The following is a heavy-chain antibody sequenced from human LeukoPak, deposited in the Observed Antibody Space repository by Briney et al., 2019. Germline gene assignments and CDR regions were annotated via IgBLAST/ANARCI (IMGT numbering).Heavy chain of an antibody. V-gene: IGHV3-21*01. CDR3: ARILDSAWGELGY. CDR1: GFTFNKYS. Sequence: GGSLRLSCAVSGFTFNKYSMKWVRQAPGKGLEWVSSISSSGDYKYYGDSVKGRFTVSRDNAKNSLYLQMNSLRAEDTAVYYCARILDSAWGELGYWGQGTLVTVSS. J-gene: IGHJ4*02. CDR2: ISSSGDYK. D-gene: IGHD6-19*01.